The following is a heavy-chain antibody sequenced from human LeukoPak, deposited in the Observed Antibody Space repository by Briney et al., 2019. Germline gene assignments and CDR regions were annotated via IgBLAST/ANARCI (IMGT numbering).Heavy chain of an antibody. D-gene: IGHD6-13*01. CDR3: ARGRVAALFDP. CDR2: ISPYNGNT. Sequence: ASVKVSCKASGYSFTNYGISWVRQAPGQGLEWLGWISPYNGNTNGAQRLQGRVTMTRDTSTSTAYMELTSLRSDDTAVYYCARGRVAALFDPWGQGTLVTVSS. J-gene: IGHJ5*02. V-gene: IGHV1-18*01. CDR1: GYSFTNYG.